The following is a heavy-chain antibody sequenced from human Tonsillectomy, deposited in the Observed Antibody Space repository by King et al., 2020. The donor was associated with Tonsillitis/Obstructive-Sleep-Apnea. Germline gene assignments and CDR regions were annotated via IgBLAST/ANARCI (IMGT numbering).Heavy chain of an antibody. CDR3: AGGGQDIGVVPAGAD. D-gene: IGHD2-2*01. CDR1: GYTFTSYA. CDR2: INAGNGNT. V-gene: IGHV1-3*01. Sequence: QLVQSGAEVKKPGASVKVSCKASGYTFTSYAMHWVRQAPGQRLEWMGWINAGNGNTKYSQKFQGRVTITRDTSASTAYMELSSLRSEDTAGYYCAGGGQDIGVVPAGADWGQGTLVTVSS. J-gene: IGHJ4*02.